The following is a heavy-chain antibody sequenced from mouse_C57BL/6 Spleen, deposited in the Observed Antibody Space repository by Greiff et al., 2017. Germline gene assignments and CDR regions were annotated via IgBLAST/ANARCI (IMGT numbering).Heavy chain of an antibody. CDR1: GYTFTSYW. D-gene: IGHD1-1*01. CDR3: ARDYGRGFDV. J-gene: IGHJ1*03. Sequence: VQLQQPGAELVKPGASVKLSCKASGYTFTSYWMHWVKQRPGQGLEWIGMIHPNSGSTNYNEKFKSKATLTVDKSSSTAYMQLSSLTSEDAAVYYCARDYGRGFDVWGTGTTVTVSS. CDR2: IHPNSGST. V-gene: IGHV1-64*01.